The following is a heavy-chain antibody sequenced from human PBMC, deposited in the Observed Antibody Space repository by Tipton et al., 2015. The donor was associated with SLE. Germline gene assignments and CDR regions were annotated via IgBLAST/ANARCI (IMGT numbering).Heavy chain of an antibody. CDR1: GGSFSGYY. CDR3: AKGSSWTPFDY. V-gene: IGHV4-34*01. J-gene: IGHJ4*02. D-gene: IGHD6-13*01. CDR2: INHSGST. Sequence: TLSFTCAVYGGSFSGYYWSWIRQPPGKGLEWIGEINHSGSTNYNPSLKSRVTISVDTSKNQFSLKLSSVTAADTAVYYCAKGSSWTPFDYWGQGTLVTVSS.